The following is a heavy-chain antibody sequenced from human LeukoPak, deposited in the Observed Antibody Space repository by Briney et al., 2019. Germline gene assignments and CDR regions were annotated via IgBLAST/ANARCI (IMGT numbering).Heavy chain of an antibody. CDR3: ARAGITAAATKYFQH. V-gene: IGHV1-18*01. CDR1: GYTFSSYG. Sequence: GASVKVSCKASGYTFSSYGISWVRQAPGQGLEWMGWISAYNGNTNYAQKLQGRVTMTTDTSTSTAYMELRSLRSDDTAVYYCARAGITAAATKYFQHWGQGTLVTVSS. D-gene: IGHD6-13*01. CDR2: ISAYNGNT. J-gene: IGHJ1*01.